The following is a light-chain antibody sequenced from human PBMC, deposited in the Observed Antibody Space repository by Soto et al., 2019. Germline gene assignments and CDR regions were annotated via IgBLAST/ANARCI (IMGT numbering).Light chain of an antibody. V-gene: IGKV3-20*01. CDR3: QQYGSRPWT. CDR2: GAS. CDR1: QTVNSAY. J-gene: IGKJ1*01. Sequence: EIVMTQSPATVSVSQGERDSISCRASQTVNSAYVAWYQQRPGQAPRLLRYGASSRATGIPDRCDGSGSGTDFTLTSSRLEPEDFAVYYCQQYGSRPWTFGQGTKVDIK.